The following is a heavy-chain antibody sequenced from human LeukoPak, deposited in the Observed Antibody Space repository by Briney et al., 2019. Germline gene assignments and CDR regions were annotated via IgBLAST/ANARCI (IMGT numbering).Heavy chain of an antibody. Sequence: SSQTLSLTCTVSGGSISSGSYYWSWIRQPAGKGLEWIGRIYTSGSTNYNPSLKSRVTISVDTSKNQFSLKLSSVTAADTAVYYCARVGGSSTLFDYWGRGTLVTVSS. D-gene: IGHD6-13*01. J-gene: IGHJ4*02. CDR3: ARVGGSSTLFDY. CDR1: GGSISSGSYY. CDR2: IYTSGST. V-gene: IGHV4-61*02.